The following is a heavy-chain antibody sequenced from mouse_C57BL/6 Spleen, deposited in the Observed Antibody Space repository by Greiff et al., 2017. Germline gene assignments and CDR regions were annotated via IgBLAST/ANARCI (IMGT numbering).Heavy chain of an antibody. CDR1: GYSITSDY. D-gene: IGHD2-2*01. CDR2: ISYSGST. CDR3: ARWDYGYDDWDFDV. J-gene: IGHJ1*03. V-gene: IGHV3-8*01. Sequence: EVQLVESGPGLAKPSQTLSLTCSVTGYSITSDYWNWIRKFPGNKLEYMGYISYSGSTYYHQSLKSRISINRDTSKNQYYLPLNSVTTEDTTTYYCARWDYGYDDWDFDVWGTGTTVTVSS.